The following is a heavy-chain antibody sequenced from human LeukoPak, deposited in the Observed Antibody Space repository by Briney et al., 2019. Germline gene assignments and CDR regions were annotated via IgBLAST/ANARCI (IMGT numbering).Heavy chain of an antibody. CDR3: AKDRVSSGWPTNTDY. CDR1: GFTFSSYA. V-gene: IGHV3-23*01. J-gene: IGHJ4*02. Sequence: GGSLRLSCAASGFTFSSYAMSWVRQAPGKGLEWVSAISGSGGSTYYADSVKGRFTITRDNSKNTLYLQMNSLRAEDTAVYYCAKDRVSSGWPTNTDYWGQGTLVTASS. D-gene: IGHD6-19*01. CDR2: ISGSGGST.